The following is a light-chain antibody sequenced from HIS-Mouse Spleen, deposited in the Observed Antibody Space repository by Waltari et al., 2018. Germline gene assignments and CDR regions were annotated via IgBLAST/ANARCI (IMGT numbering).Light chain of an antibody. CDR2: GAS. V-gene: IGKV3-15*01. CDR1: QSVSSN. J-gene: IGKJ3*01. Sequence: EIVMTQSPATLSVSPGERATLPCRASQSVSSNLAWYQQKPGQAPRLLIYGASTRATGIPARFSGSGSGTEFTLTISSLQSEDFAVYYCQQYNNWPRGITFGPGTKVDIK. CDR3: QQYNNWPRGIT.